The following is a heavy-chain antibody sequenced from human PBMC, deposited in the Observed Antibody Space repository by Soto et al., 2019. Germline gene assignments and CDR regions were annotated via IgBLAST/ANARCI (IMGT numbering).Heavy chain of an antibody. CDR2: IKSKTDGGTA. J-gene: IGHJ4*02. CDR3: TTGIYYDILTGYHNVAY. CDR1: GFNLSHPW. Sequence: GGSLRLSCIASGFNLSHPWMTWVRQAAGKGLEWVGRIKSKTDGGTADYAAPVKGRATISRDDSKNTVYLQMNSLKTEDTAVYYCTTGIYYDILTGYHNVAYWGQGALVTVSS. V-gene: IGHV3-15*01. D-gene: IGHD3-9*01.